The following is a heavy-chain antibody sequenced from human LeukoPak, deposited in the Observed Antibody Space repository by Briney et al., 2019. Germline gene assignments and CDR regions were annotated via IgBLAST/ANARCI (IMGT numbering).Heavy chain of an antibody. D-gene: IGHD3-10*01. Sequence: ASVKVSCKASGYTFTGYYMHWVRQAPGQGLEWMGWINPNSGGTNYAQKFQGWVTMTRDTSISTAYMELSRLRSDDTAVYYCARVASGSYYNFDYWGQGTPVTVSS. CDR1: GYTFTGYY. CDR3: ARVASGSYYNFDY. J-gene: IGHJ4*02. CDR2: INPNSGGT. V-gene: IGHV1-2*04.